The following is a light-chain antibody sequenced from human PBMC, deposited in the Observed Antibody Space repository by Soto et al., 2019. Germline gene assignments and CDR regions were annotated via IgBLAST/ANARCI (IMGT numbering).Light chain of an antibody. CDR2: MGF. J-gene: IGKJ4*01. CDR3: MQALESPPT. Sequence: DIVMTQSQLSLPVTPGEPASISCRSSQSLLNRNGQNCLDWYLQKPGQSPQLLIHMGFIRASGVPDRFSGSASGTYFTLTISRVEAEDVGVYYCMQALESPPTFGGGTKVEIK. V-gene: IGKV2-28*01. CDR1: QSLLNRNGQNC.